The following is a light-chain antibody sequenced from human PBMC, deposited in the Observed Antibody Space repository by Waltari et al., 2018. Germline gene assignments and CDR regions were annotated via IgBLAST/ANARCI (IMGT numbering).Light chain of an antibody. V-gene: IGKV1-33*01. J-gene: IGKJ4*01. CDR2: DAS. CDR1: QDMSNY. Sequence: DIQMTQSPSSLSAAVGDRVTITCQASQDMSNYLTWYQQKPGKAPKLLIYDASNLETGVPSRFSGSGSGTDFTFTSRRLQPEDIATYYCQQYDNLSLTFGGGTKVEIK. CDR3: QQYDNLSLT.